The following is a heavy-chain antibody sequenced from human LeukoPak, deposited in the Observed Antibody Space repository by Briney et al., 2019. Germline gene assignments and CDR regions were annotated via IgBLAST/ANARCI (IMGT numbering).Heavy chain of an antibody. J-gene: IGHJ4*02. CDR3: ARGILTGYMDY. V-gene: IGHV4-59*05. CDR1: GASISSYY. CDR2: IYYSGST. Sequence: SETLSLTCTVSGASISSYYWSWIRQPPGKGLEWIGSIYYSGSTYYNPSLKSRVTISVDTSKNQFSLKLSSVTAADTAVYYCARGILTGYMDYWGQGTLVTVSS. D-gene: IGHD3-9*01.